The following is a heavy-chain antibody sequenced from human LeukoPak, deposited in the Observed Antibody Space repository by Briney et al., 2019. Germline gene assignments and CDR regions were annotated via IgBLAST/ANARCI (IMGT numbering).Heavy chain of an antibody. D-gene: IGHD2-15*01. CDR1: GYSISSGYY. V-gene: IGHV4-38-2*02. J-gene: IGHJ4*02. CDR2: IYHSGST. CDR3: AREGVLVVAANPPDY. Sequence: PSETLSLTCTVSGYSISSGYYWGWIRQPPGKGLEWIGSIYHSGSTYYNPSLKSRVTISLDTSKNQLSLKLSSVTDADRAVYYCAREGVLVVAANPPDYWGQGTLVTVSS.